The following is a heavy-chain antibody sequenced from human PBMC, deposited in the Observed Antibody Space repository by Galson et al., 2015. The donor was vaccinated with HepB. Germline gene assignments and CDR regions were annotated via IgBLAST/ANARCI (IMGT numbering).Heavy chain of an antibody. Sequence: SLRLSCAASGFTFPSYGMHWVRQAPGKGLEWVAVIWHDGSSEDYADSVKGRFTITRDNSKNTLFLQLNSLRAEDTAVYYCARDHYYGSGSMSYFDYWGQGTLVTVSS. D-gene: IGHD3-10*01. CDR3: ARDHYYGSGSMSYFDY. CDR1: GFTFPSYG. J-gene: IGHJ4*02. CDR2: IWHDGSSE. V-gene: IGHV3-33*01.